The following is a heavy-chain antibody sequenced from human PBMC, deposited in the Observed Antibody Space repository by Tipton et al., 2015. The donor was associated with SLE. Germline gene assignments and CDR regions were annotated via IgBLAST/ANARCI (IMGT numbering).Heavy chain of an antibody. CDR1: GGSISSKTYY. CDR2: IYYSGST. D-gene: IGHD3-22*01. V-gene: IGHV4-39*07. Sequence: TLSLTCTVSGGSISSKTYYWGWIRQPPGKGLEWIGSIYYSGSTYYNPSLKSRVTISLDTSKNQFSLRLSSVTAADTAVYYCARDPAVYYYDSRRTLKYYYHSLDVWGQGTTVTVSS. CDR3: ARDPAVYYYDSRRTLKYYYHSLDV. J-gene: IGHJ6*02.